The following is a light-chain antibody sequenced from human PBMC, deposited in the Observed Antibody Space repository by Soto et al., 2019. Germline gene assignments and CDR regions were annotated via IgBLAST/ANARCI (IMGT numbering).Light chain of an antibody. Sequence: QSALTQPPSASGSPGQSVTISCTGTSSDVGGYNYVSWYQQHPGKAPKLMIYEVSKRPSGVPDRFSGYKSVNTASLTVYGLQAEDEADYYCNSYAGSNNWVFGRGTKLTVL. CDR2: EVS. CDR1: SSDVGGYNY. V-gene: IGLV2-8*01. CDR3: NSYAGSNNWV. J-gene: IGLJ3*02.